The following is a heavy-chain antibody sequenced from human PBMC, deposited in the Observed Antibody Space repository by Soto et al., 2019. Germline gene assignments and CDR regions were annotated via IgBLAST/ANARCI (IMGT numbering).Heavy chain of an antibody. Sequence: QVQLVQSGPEVKKPGAAVTVSCKTSGYTFTDHGIDWVRQAPGQGLEWVGWVSSYNGNTNYAYNLKDRVIMTTDAYTSTAYMELRGLRSDDTAVYYCAREVEGSYSPAAFWGQGTPVTVSS. CDR3: AREVEGSYSPAAF. CDR1: GYTFTDHG. V-gene: IGHV1-18*01. CDR2: VSSYNGNT. D-gene: IGHD3-10*01. J-gene: IGHJ4*02.